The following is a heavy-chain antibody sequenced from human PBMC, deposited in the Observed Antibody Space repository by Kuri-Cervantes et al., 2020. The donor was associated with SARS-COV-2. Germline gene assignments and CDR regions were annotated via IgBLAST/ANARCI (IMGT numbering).Heavy chain of an antibody. CDR3: ARDLGWPVVGWFDP. J-gene: IGHJ5*02. CDR2: ISAYIGNT. CDR1: GYTFSTYG. V-gene: IGHV1-18*01. D-gene: IGHD2-15*01. Sequence: ASVKVSCKASGYTFSTYGISWVRQAPGQGLEWMGWISAYIGNTNYAQNLQGRVTMTTDTSTNTAYMELRSLRSDDTAVYYCARDLGWPVVGWFDPWGQGTLVTCYS.